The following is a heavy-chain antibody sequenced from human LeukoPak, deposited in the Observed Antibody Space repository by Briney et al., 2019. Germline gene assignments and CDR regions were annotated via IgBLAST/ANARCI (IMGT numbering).Heavy chain of an antibody. Sequence: ASVKVSCKASGGTFSSYAISWVRQAPGQGLEWMGRIIPILGIANYAQKFQGRVTITADKSTSTAYMELSSLRSEDTAVYYCARDSMCSSSWETEYFQHWGQGTLVTVSS. D-gene: IGHD6-13*01. V-gene: IGHV1-69*04. J-gene: IGHJ1*01. CDR2: IIPILGIA. CDR3: ARDSMCSSSWETEYFQH. CDR1: GGTFSSYA.